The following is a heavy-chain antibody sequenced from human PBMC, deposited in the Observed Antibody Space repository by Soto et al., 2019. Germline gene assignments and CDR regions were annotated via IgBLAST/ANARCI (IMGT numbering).Heavy chain of an antibody. J-gene: IGHJ6*02. V-gene: IGHV1-24*01. CDR2: FDPEDGET. Sequence: ASVKVSCKVSGYTLTELSMHWVRQAPGKGLEWMGGFDPEDGETIYAQKFQGRVTMTEDTSTDTAYMELSSLRSDDTAVYYCAREDYDILTGYYNPSYYYGMDVWGQGTTVTVSS. CDR3: AREDYDILTGYYNPSYYYGMDV. CDR1: GYTLTELS. D-gene: IGHD3-9*01.